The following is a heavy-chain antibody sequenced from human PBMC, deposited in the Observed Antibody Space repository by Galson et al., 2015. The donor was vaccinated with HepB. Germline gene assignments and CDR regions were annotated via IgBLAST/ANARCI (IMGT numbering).Heavy chain of an antibody. Sequence: SLRLSCAASGFIVTNNYMTWVRQAPGKGLEWVSLIYSGGATYYANSVKGRFTISRDNSKNTLYLQLSSLRADDTAIYYCARALLRGSGRRPDPFDVWGQGTMVTVSP. CDR3: ARALLRGSGRRPDPFDV. J-gene: IGHJ3*01. CDR1: GFIVTNNY. CDR2: IYSGGAT. V-gene: IGHV3-53*01. D-gene: IGHD3-10*01.